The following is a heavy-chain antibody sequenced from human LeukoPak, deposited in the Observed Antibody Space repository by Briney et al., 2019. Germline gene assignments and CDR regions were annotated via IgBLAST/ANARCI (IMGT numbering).Heavy chain of an antibody. D-gene: IGHD3-22*01. V-gene: IGHV3-7*01. CDR3: ASDSSGLDY. J-gene: IGHJ4*02. CDR1: GFTFSSYW. CDR2: IKQDGSEK. Sequence: GGSLRLSCAASGFTFSSYWMSWVRQAPGKGLEWVANIKQDGSEKYYVYSVKGRFTISRDNAKTSLYLQMNSLRAADTAVYYCASDSSGLDYWGQGTLVTVSS.